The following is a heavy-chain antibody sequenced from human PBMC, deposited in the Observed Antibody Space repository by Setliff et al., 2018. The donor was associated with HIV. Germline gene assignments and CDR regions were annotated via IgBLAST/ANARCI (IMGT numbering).Heavy chain of an antibody. Sequence: ASVKVSCKASGYTFSNYVMQWVRQAPGQRLEWMGWINAGNGDTKYSQKFQGRVTITTETSASTAYMERNSLSSEDTAVYYCARHQAPHYGSSGYNPNWYFDLWGRGTLVTVSS. CDR3: ARHQAPHYGSSGYNPNWYFDL. D-gene: IGHD3-22*01. CDR1: GYTFSNYV. J-gene: IGHJ2*01. V-gene: IGHV1-3*01. CDR2: INAGNGDT.